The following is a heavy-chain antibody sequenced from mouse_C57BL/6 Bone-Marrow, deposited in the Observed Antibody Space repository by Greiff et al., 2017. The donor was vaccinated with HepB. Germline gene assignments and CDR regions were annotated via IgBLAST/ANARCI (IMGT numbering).Heavy chain of an antibody. D-gene: IGHD1-1*01. V-gene: IGHV5-16*01. CDR3: ARGNGSSSYWYFDV. CDR2: INYDGSST. CDR1: GFTFSDYY. Sequence: DVMLVESEGGLVQPGSSMKLSCTASGFTFSDYYMAWVRQVPEKGLEWVANINYDGSSTYYLDSLKSRFIISRDNAKNILYLQMSSLKSEDTATYYCARGNGSSSYWYFDVWGTGTTVTVSS. J-gene: IGHJ1*03.